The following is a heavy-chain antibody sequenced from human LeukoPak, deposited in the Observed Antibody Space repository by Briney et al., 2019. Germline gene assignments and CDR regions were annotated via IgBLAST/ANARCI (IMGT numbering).Heavy chain of an antibody. J-gene: IGHJ3*02. V-gene: IGHV3-72*01. D-gene: IGHD6-13*01. CDR2: SSNKADSYTT. CDR3: TRGYSRVSIYAFDI. CDR1: GFTLSSHT. Sequence: GGSLRLSCAASGFTLSSHTMNWVRQAPGKGLEWVGRSSNKADSYTTEYAASVKGRFTISRDDSKNSLYLQMNSLKIEDTAVYYCTRGYSRVSIYAFDIWGQGTMVTVSS.